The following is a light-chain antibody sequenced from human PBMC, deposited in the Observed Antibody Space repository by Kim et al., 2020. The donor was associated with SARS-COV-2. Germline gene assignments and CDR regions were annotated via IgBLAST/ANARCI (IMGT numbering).Light chain of an antibody. Sequence: SASEGDRVTITCRASQSSSSWLAWYQQKPGKAPKLLIYDASSLESGVPSRFSGSGSGTEFTLTISSLQPDDFATYYCQQYNSYSWTFGQGTKLEI. CDR3: QQYNSYSWT. J-gene: IGKJ1*01. V-gene: IGKV1-5*01. CDR2: DAS. CDR1: QSSSSW.